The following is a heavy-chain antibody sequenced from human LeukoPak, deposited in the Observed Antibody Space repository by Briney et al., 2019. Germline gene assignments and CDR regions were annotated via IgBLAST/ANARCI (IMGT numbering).Heavy chain of an antibody. Sequence: GGSLRLSCAASGFTFSSYAMSWVRQAPGKGLEWVSAISGSGGSTYYADSVKGRFTISRDNSKNTLYLQMDSLRAEDTAVYYCAKDWSSSSGYYFDYWGQGTLVTVSS. CDR1: GFTFSSYA. J-gene: IGHJ4*02. V-gene: IGHV3-23*01. D-gene: IGHD3-22*01. CDR2: ISGSGGST. CDR3: AKDWSSSSGYYFDY.